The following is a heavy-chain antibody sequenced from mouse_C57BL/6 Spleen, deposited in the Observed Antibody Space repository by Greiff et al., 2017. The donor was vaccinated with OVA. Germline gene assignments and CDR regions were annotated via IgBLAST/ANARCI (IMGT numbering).Heavy chain of an antibody. D-gene: IGHD1-1*01. CDR3: ARNWYYGSSYDY. V-gene: IGHV1-76*01. Sequence: QVQLQQSGAELVRPGASVKLSCKASGYTFTDYYINWVKQRPGQGLEWIARIYPGSGNTYYNEKFKGKATLTAEKSSSTAYMQLSSLTSEDSAVYFCARNWYYGSSYDYWGQGTTLTVSS. J-gene: IGHJ2*01. CDR1: GYTFTDYY. CDR2: IYPGSGNT.